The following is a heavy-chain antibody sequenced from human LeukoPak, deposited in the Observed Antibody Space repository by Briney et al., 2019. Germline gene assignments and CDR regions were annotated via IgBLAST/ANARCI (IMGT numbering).Heavy chain of an antibody. J-gene: IGHJ4*02. D-gene: IGHD6-19*01. V-gene: IGHV1-2*02. CDR2: IKPDSGSS. CDR3: ARARVPIAVAGLYYFDY. Sequence: GASVKVSCKTSGYTFTAYYIHWLRQAPGQGPEWMGWIKPDSGSSHYAQKFQGRVTMTRDTSSNSAYMDLTSLKSDDTALYYCARARVPIAVAGLYYFDYWGQGALVTVSS. CDR1: GYTFTAYY.